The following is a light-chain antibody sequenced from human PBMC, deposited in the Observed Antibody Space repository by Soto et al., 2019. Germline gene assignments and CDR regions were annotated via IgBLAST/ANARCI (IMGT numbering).Light chain of an antibody. CDR2: AAS. J-gene: IGKJ1*01. CDR1: HRISSY. V-gene: IGKV1-39*01. Sequence: IKMTHSAATLSATVGDRVTITCRASHRISSYLNWYQQKPGKAPKLLIYAASSLQSGVPSRFSGSGSGTDFTLTISSLQPEDFATYYCQQSYSTPWTFGQGTKVDIK. CDR3: QQSYSTPWT.